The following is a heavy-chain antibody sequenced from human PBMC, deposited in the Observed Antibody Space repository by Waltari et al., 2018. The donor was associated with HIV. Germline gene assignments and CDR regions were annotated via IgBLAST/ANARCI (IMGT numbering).Heavy chain of an antibody. CDR3: ARRHVDTALVRWGLDD. CDR1: GGSISRSSYF. CDR2: IYYSVST. Sequence: QLQLQESGPGLVKPSETLSLPCTVSGGSISRSSYFWGWIRQPPGKGLEGIGSIYYSVSTSYNPSRKSRVTISVDTPKNQFSLILSSVTAADTAVYYCARRHVDTALVRWGLDDWGQGTLVTVSS. D-gene: IGHD5-18*01. J-gene: IGHJ4*02. V-gene: IGHV4-39*01.